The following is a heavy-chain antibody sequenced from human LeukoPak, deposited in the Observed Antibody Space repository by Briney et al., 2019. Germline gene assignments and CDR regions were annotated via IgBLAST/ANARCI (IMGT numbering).Heavy chain of an antibody. D-gene: IGHD3-22*01. V-gene: IGHV1-8*01. CDR3: ARRRMIVPGSWFDP. Sequence: ASVKVSCKASGYTFTSYDINWVRQATGQGLEWMGWINPNSGNTGYAQKFQGRVTMTRNTSISTAYMELSSLRSEDTAVYYCARRRMIVPGSWFDPWGQGTLVTVSS. CDR2: INPNSGNT. J-gene: IGHJ5*02. CDR1: GYTFTSYD.